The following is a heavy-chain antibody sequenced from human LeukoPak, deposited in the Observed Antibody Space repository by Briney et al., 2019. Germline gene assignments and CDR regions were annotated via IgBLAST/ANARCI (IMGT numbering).Heavy chain of an antibody. V-gene: IGHV3-30*03. CDR2: ISSDGSNE. CDR3: ATRGDSYGSFDY. D-gene: IGHD5-18*01. CDR1: GFTFSGYG. Sequence: GRSLRLSCAASGFTFSGYGMHWVRQAPGKGLEWVALISSDGSNEYYADSVKGRFTISRDNSKNTLYLQMNSLRGEDTAVYYCATRGDSYGSFDYWGQGTLVTVSS. J-gene: IGHJ4*02.